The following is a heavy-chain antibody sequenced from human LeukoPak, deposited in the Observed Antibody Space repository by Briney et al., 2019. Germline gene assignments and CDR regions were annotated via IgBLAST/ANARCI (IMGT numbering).Heavy chain of an antibody. V-gene: IGHV4-34*01. CDR2: INHSGST. D-gene: IGHD6-6*01. CDR1: GGSFSGYY. Sequence: ETLSLTCAVYGGSFSGYYWSWIRQPPGKGLEWIGEINHSGSTNYNPSLKSRVTISVDTSKNQFSLKLSSVTAADTAVYYCARHDRSSSSSFDYWGQGTLVTVSS. J-gene: IGHJ4*02. CDR3: ARHDRSSSSSFDY.